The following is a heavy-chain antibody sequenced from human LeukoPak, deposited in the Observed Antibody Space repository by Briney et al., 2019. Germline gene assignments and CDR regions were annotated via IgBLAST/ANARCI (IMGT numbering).Heavy chain of an antibody. Sequence: PSETLSLTCTVSGGSISSYYWSWIRQPAGNGLEWIGRIYTSGSTNYNPSLKSRVTMSVDTSKNQFSLKLSSVTAADTALYYCARGPGIYSSSWYDYWGQGTLVTVSS. CDR1: GGSISSYY. V-gene: IGHV4-4*07. D-gene: IGHD6-13*01. CDR2: IYTSGST. CDR3: ARGPGIYSSSWYDY. J-gene: IGHJ4*02.